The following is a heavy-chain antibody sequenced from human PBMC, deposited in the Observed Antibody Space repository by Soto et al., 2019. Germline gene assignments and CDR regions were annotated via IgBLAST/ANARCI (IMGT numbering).Heavy chain of an antibody. CDR2: IYKSGST. CDR1: GGSISSGDYY. V-gene: IGHV4-30-4*01. D-gene: IGHD2-2*01. Sequence: TLSLTCTVSGGSISSGDYYWSWIRQPPGKGLEWIGYIYKSGSTYYNPSLKSRITMSVATSKNQFSLKLNSVTAADTAVYYCARGCSDTTCPRPYYGMDVWXQGTTVTVSS. J-gene: IGHJ6*02. CDR3: ARGCSDTTCPRPYYGMDV.